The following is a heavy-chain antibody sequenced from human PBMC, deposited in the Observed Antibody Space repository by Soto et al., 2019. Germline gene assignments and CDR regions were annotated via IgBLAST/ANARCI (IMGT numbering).Heavy chain of an antibody. CDR3: ARDFTDSSGPTLGMGV. D-gene: IGHD6-19*01. Sequence: LSLTCTVSGGSISSGGYSWSCLRQHPGKGLEWIGYIYYSGSTYYNPSLKSRVTISVDTSKNQFSLKLSSVTAADTAVYYCARDFTDSSGPTLGMGVWGQGTTVTVSS. CDR1: GGSISSGGYS. J-gene: IGHJ6*02. V-gene: IGHV4-31*03. CDR2: IYYSGST.